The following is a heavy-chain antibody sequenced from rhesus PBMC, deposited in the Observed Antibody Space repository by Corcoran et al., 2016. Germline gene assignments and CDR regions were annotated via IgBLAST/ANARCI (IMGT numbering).Heavy chain of an antibody. Sequence: QVQLQESGPGLAKPSETLSLTCAVSGYSISSGYAWPWVRQPPGKGLEWIGFIGGDTGSTYYNPSLKSRVTISKATSTNQFSLRLSSVTAADTDLYDCVRVDRRAVIIDYWGQGVLVTVSS. J-gene: IGHJ4*01. CDR2: IGGDTGST. CDR3: VRVDRRAVIIDY. CDR1: GYSISSGYA. V-gene: IGHV4-127*01. D-gene: IGHD2-39*01.